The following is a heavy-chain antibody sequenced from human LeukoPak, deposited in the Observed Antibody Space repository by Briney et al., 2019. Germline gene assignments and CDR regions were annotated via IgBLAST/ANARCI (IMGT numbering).Heavy chain of an antibody. V-gene: IGHV3-21*01. Sequence: GGSLRLSCAASGFTFSSYSMNWVRQAPGEGLEWVSSISSSSSYIYYADSVKGRFTISRDNAKNSLYLQMNSLRAEDTAVYYCARYCSSTSCYAFGIWGQGTMVTVSS. CDR1: GFTFSSYS. J-gene: IGHJ3*02. D-gene: IGHD2-2*01. CDR3: ARYCSSTSCYAFGI. CDR2: ISSSSSYI.